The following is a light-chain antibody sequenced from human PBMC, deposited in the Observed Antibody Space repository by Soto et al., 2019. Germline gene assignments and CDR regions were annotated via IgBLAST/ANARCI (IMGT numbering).Light chain of an antibody. J-gene: IGKJ4*01. V-gene: IGKV3-11*01. Sequence: EIVLTQSPATLSLSPGDRATLSCRASQNVRTYLGWYQQKPGQAPRLLIYDASNRATGIPARFSGSGSGTDFTLTISSLEPEDFAVYSCQQYNNWPLTFGGGTKVEIK. CDR1: QNVRTY. CDR2: DAS. CDR3: QQYNNWPLT.